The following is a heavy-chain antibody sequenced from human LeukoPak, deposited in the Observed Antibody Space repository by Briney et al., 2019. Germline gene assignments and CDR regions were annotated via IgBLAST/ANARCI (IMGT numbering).Heavy chain of an antibody. CDR3: ARVLHRTNYSDRRGYLYFDH. CDR2: IFYSGTT. CDR1: GGSIRNYY. J-gene: IGHJ4*02. D-gene: IGHD3-22*01. Sequence: SETLSLTCTVSGGSIRNYYWSWIRQPPGKGLECIGYIFYSGTTNYNPSLESRVTISVDTSNNQFSLKLTSVAAADTAVYYCARVLHRTNYSDRRGYLYFDHWGQGTLVTASS. V-gene: IGHV4-59*01.